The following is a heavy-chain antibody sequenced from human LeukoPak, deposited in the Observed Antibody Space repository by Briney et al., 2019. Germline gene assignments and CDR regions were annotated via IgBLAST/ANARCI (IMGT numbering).Heavy chain of an antibody. CDR1: GFTFSGYW. V-gene: IGHV3-7*01. J-gene: IGHJ4*02. CDR2: IKQDGSAT. D-gene: IGHD6-13*01. Sequence: PGGSLRLSCAASGFTFSGYWMSWVRQAPGKGLEWVANIKQDGSATYYVDSVKGRFTISRDNAKNSLYLQMNSLRAEDTAVYYCARMYSGSWYSWGQGTLVTVSS. CDR3: ARMYSGSWYS.